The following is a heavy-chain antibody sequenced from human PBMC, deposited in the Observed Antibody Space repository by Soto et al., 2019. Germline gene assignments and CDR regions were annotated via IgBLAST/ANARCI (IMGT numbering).Heavy chain of an antibody. CDR3: ARDRRDTGNDLSGDY. CDR2: ISAYNGNT. CDR1: GYTFTSYG. J-gene: IGHJ4*02. D-gene: IGHD1-1*01. Sequence: QVQLVQSGAEVKKPGASVKVSCKASGYTFTSYGISWVRQAPGQGLEWMGWISAYNGNTNYAQKLQGRVTMTTDTSTSTAYMELRSLRSDDTAVYYFARDRRDTGNDLSGDYWGQGTLVTVSS. V-gene: IGHV1-18*01.